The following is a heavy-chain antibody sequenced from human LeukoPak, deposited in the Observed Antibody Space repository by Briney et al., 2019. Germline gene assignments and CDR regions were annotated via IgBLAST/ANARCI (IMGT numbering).Heavy chain of an antibody. CDR1: PVTFGTSA. J-gene: IGHJ4*02. CDR2: VSACGTNT. D-gene: IGHD2-15*01. CDR3: ARINCSGGTCYDYFDD. Sequence: PGGSLRLSCVGSPVTFGTSAMSWVRRAPGKGLEWVSAVSACGTNTYYADSVEGRFTISRDNSTDTLYLHMDSLRVEDTAQYFCARINCSGGTCYDYFDDWGQGTLVTVSS. V-gene: IGHV3-23*01.